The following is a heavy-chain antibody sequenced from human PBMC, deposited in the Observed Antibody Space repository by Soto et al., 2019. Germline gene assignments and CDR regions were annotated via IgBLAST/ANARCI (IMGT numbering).Heavy chain of an antibody. Sequence: TSETLSLTCTVSGGSITSNAYYWGWIRQPPGKGLEWLGYIYYSGSASYNPSLKSRVTMSVDTSKNQFSLKLSSVTAADTAVYYCASYSNPYYYYYYGMDVWGQGTTVTVSS. J-gene: IGHJ6*02. CDR1: GGSITSNAYY. CDR2: IYYSGSA. CDR3: ASYSNPYYYYYYGMDV. V-gene: IGHV4-39*01. D-gene: IGHD4-4*01.